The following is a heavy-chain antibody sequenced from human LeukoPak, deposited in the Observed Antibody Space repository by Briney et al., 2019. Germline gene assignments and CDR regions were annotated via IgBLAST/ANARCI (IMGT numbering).Heavy chain of an antibody. J-gene: IGHJ4*02. D-gene: IGHD6-6*01. CDR3: ASWGAARRFDY. CDR1: GGSFSGYY. CDR2: INHSRST. V-gene: IGHV4-34*01. Sequence: PSETLSLTCAVYGGSFSGYYWSWIRQPPGKGLEWIGEINHSRSTNYNPSLKSRVTISVDTSKNQFSLKLSSVTAADTAVYYCASWGAARRFDYWGQGTLVTVSS.